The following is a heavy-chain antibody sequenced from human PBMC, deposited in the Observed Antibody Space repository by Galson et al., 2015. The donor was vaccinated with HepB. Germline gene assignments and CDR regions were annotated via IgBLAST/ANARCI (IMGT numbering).Heavy chain of an antibody. CDR1: GFAFSSYA. CDR2: ISGSGGST. D-gene: IGHD6-13*01. Sequence: SLRLSCAASGFAFSSYAMSWVRQAPGKGLEWVSAISGSGGSTYYADSVKGRFTISRDNSKNTLYLQMNSLRAEDTAVYYCAKDRYMGSSSSWNEYFQHWGQGTLVTVSS. V-gene: IGHV3-23*01. J-gene: IGHJ1*01. CDR3: AKDRYMGSSSSWNEYFQH.